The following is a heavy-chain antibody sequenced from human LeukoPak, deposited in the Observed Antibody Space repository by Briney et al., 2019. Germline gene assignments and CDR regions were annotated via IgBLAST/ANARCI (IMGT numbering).Heavy chain of an antibody. D-gene: IGHD3-9*01. CDR1: GGSVSSGSYY. Sequence: NPSETLSLTCTVSGGSVSSGSYYWSWIRQPPGKGLEWIGYIYYSGSTNYNPTLKSRVTISVYTSKNQFSLKLSSVTAADTAVYYCARAGHYYDILTGYYGLDYWGQGTLVTVSS. V-gene: IGHV4-61*01. CDR2: IYYSGST. J-gene: IGHJ4*02. CDR3: ARAGHYYDILTGYYGLDY.